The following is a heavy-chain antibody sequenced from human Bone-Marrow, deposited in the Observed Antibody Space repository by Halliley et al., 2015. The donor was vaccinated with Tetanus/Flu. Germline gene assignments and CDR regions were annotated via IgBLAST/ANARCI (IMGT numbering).Heavy chain of an antibody. Sequence: TLSLTCAVSGASISSSKWWTWVRQPPGKGLEWIGDIYHSGSSNYSPSLESRVTISVDKSKNQFSLKLTSVTAAGTAVYYCARGGGGPTVFDYWGQGTLVTVSS. CDR1: GASISSSKW. J-gene: IGHJ4*02. V-gene: IGHV4-4*02. CDR3: ARGGGGPTVFDY. D-gene: IGHD3-10*01. CDR2: IYHSGSS.